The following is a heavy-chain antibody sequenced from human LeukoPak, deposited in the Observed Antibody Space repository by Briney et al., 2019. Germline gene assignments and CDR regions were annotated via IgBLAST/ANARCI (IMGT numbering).Heavy chain of an antibody. CDR2: IYYTGRT. CDR3: ARVEMATIFLDS. Sequence: PSETLSLTCSVSSGSVSSIAHYWTWIRQPPGKGLEWIGYIYYTGRTNYNPSLKSRVTISVDTSKNQFSLKLSSVTAADTAVYYCARVEMATIFLDSWGQGTLVSVSS. V-gene: IGHV4-61*08. J-gene: IGHJ4*02. D-gene: IGHD5-24*01. CDR1: SGSVSSIAHY.